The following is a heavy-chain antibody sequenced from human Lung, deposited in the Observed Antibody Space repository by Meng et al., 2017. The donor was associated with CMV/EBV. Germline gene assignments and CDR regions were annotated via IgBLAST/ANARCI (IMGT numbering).Heavy chain of an antibody. CDR3: ASPRRGAFDI. D-gene: IGHD3-10*01. CDR2: IKQDGSEK. Sequence: ESLKISCAASGFTFSSYWMSWVRQAPGKGLEWVANIKQDGSEKYYVDSVKGRFTISRDNAKNSLYLQMNSLRAEDTAVYYCASPRRGAFDIWGQGTVVT. J-gene: IGHJ3*02. CDR1: GFTFSSYW. V-gene: IGHV3-7*01.